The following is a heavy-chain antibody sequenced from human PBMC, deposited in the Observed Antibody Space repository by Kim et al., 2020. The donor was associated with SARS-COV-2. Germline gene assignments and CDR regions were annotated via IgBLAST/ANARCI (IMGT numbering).Heavy chain of an antibody. J-gene: IGHJ4*01. CDR1: GFTFSNYY. CDR2: IGPNGDAT. CDR3: VRGYIFVYYF. D-gene: IGHD3-9*01. Sequence: GGSLRLSCAASGFTFSNYYMHWVRQAPGKGLEFVAAIGPNGDATYYANSVKGRFTISRDNSKNALWLQVDSLGPEDMAIYYCVRGYIFVYYFWGEGTLVT. V-gene: IGHV3-64*01.